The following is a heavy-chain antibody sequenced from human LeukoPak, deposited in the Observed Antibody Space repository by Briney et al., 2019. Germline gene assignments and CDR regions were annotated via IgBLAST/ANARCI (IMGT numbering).Heavy chain of an antibody. CDR2: INPNTGGT. CDR1: GYNFTGYY. D-gene: IGHD3-10*01. CDR3: ARANYGSGSYFDY. V-gene: IGHV1-2*02. J-gene: IGHJ4*02. Sequence: ASVKVSCKASGYNFTGYYLHWVRQAPGQGLEWMGWINPNTGGTNYAQKFQGRVTMTRDTSISTAYMELSRLRSDDTAVYYCARANYGSGSYFDYWGQGTLVTVSS.